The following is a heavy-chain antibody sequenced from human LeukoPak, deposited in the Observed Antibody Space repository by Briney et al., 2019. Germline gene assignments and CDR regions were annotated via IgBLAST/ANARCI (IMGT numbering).Heavy chain of an antibody. CDR2: INWNGGST. CDR1: GFTFDDYG. D-gene: IGHD1-26*01. CDR3: ARDLRSASGTDESYYFDY. Sequence: GGSLRLSCAASGFTFDDYGMSWVRQAPGKGLEWVSGINWNGGSTGYADSVKGRFTISRDNAKNSLYLQMNSLRAEDTAVYYCARDLRSASGTDESYYFDYWGQGTLVTVSS. J-gene: IGHJ4*02. V-gene: IGHV3-20*04.